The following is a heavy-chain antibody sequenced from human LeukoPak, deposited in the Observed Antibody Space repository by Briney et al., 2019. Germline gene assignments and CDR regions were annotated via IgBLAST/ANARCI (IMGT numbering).Heavy chain of an antibody. CDR1: GFTFSSYA. V-gene: IGHV3-9*01. J-gene: IGHJ4*02. CDR3: AKDSKYYYDSSGPFDY. CDR2: ISWNSGSI. Sequence: GGSLRLSCAASGFTFSSYAMSWVRQAPGKGLEWVSGISWNSGSIGYADSVKGRFTISRDNAKNSLYLQMNSLRAEDTALYYCAKDSKYYYDSSGPFDYWGQGTLVTVSS. D-gene: IGHD3-22*01.